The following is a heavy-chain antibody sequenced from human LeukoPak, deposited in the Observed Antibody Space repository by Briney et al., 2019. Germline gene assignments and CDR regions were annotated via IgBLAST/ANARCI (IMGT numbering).Heavy chain of an antibody. CDR2: IPYDGSDK. J-gene: IGHJ4*02. D-gene: IGHD2-15*01. Sequence: PRRSLRLSCAASGFTFSSYGMHWVRQAPGKGLEWVAVIPYDGSDKYYADSVKGRFTISRDNSKNTLYLQMNSLRAEDTAVYYCTRDPKRYCSGGSCYVDYWGQGTLVTVSS. CDR3: TRDPKRYCSGGSCYVDY. CDR1: GFTFSSYG. V-gene: IGHV3-30-3*01.